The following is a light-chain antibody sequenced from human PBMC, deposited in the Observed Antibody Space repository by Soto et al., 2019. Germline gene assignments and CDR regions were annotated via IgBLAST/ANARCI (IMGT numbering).Light chain of an antibody. Sequence: DIQLTQSPSTLSASVGDRVTITCRASQSISSWLAWYQQKPGKAPTFLIYDASNLESGVPSRFSGSGSGTEFTLTISSLQPDDFATYYCQQYSSYWTFGQGTKVDIK. CDR1: QSISSW. J-gene: IGKJ1*01. CDR3: QQYSSYWT. V-gene: IGKV1-5*01. CDR2: DAS.